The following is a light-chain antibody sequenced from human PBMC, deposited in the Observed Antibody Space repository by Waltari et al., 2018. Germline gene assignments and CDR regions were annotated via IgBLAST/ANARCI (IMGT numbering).Light chain of an antibody. CDR1: ESLLPSNGDNY. V-gene: IGKV2-28*01. CDR2: MGS. CDR3: MQALQTPRLT. J-gene: IGKJ4*01. Sequence: DIVLTQSPLSLPVTPGEPASLSCRSSESLLPSNGDNYLDWYVQKPGQSPQLLIYMGSSRASGVPDRISGSGSGTDFTLKISRVEAEDVGMYYCMQALQTPRLTFGGGTRVEIK.